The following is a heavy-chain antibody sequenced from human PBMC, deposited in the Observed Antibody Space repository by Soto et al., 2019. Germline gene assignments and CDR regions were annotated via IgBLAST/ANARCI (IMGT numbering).Heavy chain of an antibody. CDR1: GGTFSSYA. CDR3: ARGVAYGDYGEFDP. Sequence: QVQLVQSGAEVKKPGSSVKVSCKASGGTFSSYAISWVRQAPGQGLEWMGGIIPIFGTANYAQKFQGRVTMTRDTSTSTVYMELSSLRSEDTAVYYCARGVAYGDYGEFDPWGQGTLVTVSS. V-gene: IGHV1-69*06. D-gene: IGHD4-17*01. J-gene: IGHJ5*02. CDR2: IIPIFGTA.